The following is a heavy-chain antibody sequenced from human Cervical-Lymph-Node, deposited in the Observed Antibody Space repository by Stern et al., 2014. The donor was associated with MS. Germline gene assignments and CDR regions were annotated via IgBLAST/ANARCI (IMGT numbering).Heavy chain of an antibody. CDR2: IWYDGGNK. CDR3: ARDAMYSGSYPDY. D-gene: IGHD1-26*01. Sequence: QVQLVESGGGVVQPGRSLRLSCAGSGFTFSSYGMHWVRQAPGKGLEWVALIWYDGGNKYYAGSVKGRFPISRDNSKNTLYLQMNSLRAEDTAVYYCARDAMYSGSYPDYWGRGTLVTVSS. J-gene: IGHJ4*02. CDR1: GFTFSSYG. V-gene: IGHV3-33*01.